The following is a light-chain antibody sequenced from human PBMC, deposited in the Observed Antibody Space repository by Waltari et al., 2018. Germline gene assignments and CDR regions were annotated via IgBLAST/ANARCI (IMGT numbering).Light chain of an antibody. CDR3: QQYTNLPGT. CDR1: QSINNW. CDR2: KAS. Sequence: DIQMTQSPSTLSASVGDRVTITCRASQSINNWLAWYQQKPGEAPQFLISKASSLESGVPSRFGGSGFGTEFTLTISSLQPDDFATYYCQQYTNLPGTFGQVTKVEIK. J-gene: IGKJ1*01. V-gene: IGKV1-5*03.